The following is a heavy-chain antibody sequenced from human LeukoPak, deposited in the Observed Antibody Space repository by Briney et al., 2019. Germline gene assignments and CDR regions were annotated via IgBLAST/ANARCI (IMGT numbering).Heavy chain of an antibody. V-gene: IGHV1-69*01. D-gene: IGHD2-21*01. Sequence: SVKVSCKASGGTISSYAISWVRQAPGQGLEWMGGIIPIFGTANYAQKFQGRVTITADESTSTAYMELSSLRSEDTAVYYCARDRNYNCGGDCYTFDYWGQGTLVTVFS. CDR2: IIPIFGTA. CDR3: ARDRNYNCGGDCYTFDY. J-gene: IGHJ4*02. CDR1: GGTISSYA.